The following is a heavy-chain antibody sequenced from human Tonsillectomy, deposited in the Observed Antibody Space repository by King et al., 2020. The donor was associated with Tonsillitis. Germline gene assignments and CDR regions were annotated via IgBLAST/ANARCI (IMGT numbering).Heavy chain of an antibody. CDR1: GFALSTSGMC. Sequence: VTLKESGPALVKPTQTLTLTCTFSGFALSTSGMCLSWIRQPPGRALEWLARIDWDDDKFYSTSLKTRLTISKDTSKNQVVLTMTNMDPVDTATYYCARVHRLSYGSGSYPFDYWGQGTLVTVSS. D-gene: IGHD3-10*01. J-gene: IGHJ4*02. CDR2: IDWDDDK. V-gene: IGHV2-70*04. CDR3: ARVHRLSYGSGSYPFDY.